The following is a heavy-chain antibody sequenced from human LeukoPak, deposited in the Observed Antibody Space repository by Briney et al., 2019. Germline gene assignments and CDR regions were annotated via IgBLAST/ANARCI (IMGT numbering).Heavy chain of an antibody. CDR3: ARDRDGLDV. CDR2: ISSSSNYI. D-gene: IGHD3-10*01. J-gene: IGHJ6*02. V-gene: IGHV3-21*06. Sequence: GGSLRLSCLASEFDFDSYTITWVRQAPGKGLEWVSSISSSSNYIYYADSVKGRFTISRDSSKNSLYLYMNSLRTEDTAVYYCARDRDGLDVWGQGTTVTVSS. CDR1: EFDFDSYT.